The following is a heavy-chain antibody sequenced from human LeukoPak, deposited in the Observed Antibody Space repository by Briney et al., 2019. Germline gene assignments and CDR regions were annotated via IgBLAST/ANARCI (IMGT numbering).Heavy chain of an antibody. D-gene: IGHD3-3*01. V-gene: IGHV3-53*01. Sequence: GGSLRLSCAASGFTVSSNYMSWVRQAPGKGLEWVSVIYSGGSTYYADSVKGRFTISRDNSKNTLYLQMNSLRAEDTAVYYCARVSRGLRFLEWLPYFDYWGQGTLVTVSS. CDR2: IYSGGST. CDR3: ARVSRGLRFLEWLPYFDY. CDR1: GFTVSSNY. J-gene: IGHJ4*02.